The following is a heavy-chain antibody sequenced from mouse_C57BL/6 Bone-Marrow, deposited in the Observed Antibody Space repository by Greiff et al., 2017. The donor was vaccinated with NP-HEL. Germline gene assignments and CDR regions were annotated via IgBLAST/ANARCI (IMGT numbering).Heavy chain of an antibody. D-gene: IGHD1-1*01. CDR1: GYAFTNYL. V-gene: IGHV1-54*01. J-gene: IGHJ2*01. Sequence: QVQLQQSGAELVRPGTSVKVSCKASGYAFTNYLIEWVKQRPGQGLEWIGVINPGSGGTNYNEKFKGKATLTADKSSSTAYMQLSSLTSEDSAVYFCAREGYYYGSSYDYWGQGTTLTVSP. CDR3: AREGYYYGSSYDY. CDR2: INPGSGGT.